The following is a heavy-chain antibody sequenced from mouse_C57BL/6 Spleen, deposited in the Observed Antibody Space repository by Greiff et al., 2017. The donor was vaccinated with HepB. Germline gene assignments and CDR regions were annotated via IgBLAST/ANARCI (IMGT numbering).Heavy chain of an antibody. Sequence: QVQLQQPGAELVKPGASVKLSCKASGYTFTSYWMHWVKQRPGQGLEWIGMIHPNSGSTNYNEKFKSKATLTVDKSSSTAYMQLSSLTSEDSAVYYCAKIPVRDYAMDYWGQGTSVTVSS. V-gene: IGHV1-64*01. CDR3: AKIPVRDYAMDY. CDR2: IHPNSGST. D-gene: IGHD1-1*01. J-gene: IGHJ4*01. CDR1: GYTFTSYW.